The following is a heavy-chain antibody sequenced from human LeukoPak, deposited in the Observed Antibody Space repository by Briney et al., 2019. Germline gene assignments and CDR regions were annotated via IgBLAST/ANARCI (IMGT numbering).Heavy chain of an antibody. D-gene: IGHD6-6*01. Sequence: TSETLSLTCSVSGGSISSLYWSWIRQPPGKGLEWIGYIYYTGSTNYNPSLKSRVTMFVDMSKNQFSLRLSSVTAADTAVYYCARHRAYSSSSPFDYWGQGTLVTVSS. V-gene: IGHV4-59*08. CDR2: IYYTGST. J-gene: IGHJ4*02. CDR1: GGSISSLY. CDR3: ARHRAYSSSSPFDY.